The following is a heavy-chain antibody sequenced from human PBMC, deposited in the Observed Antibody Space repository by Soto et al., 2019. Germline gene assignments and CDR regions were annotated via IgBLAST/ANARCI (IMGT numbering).Heavy chain of an antibody. Sequence: GSLRLSCAASGFTLTDYYMNWIRQPPGKGLEWIGEVNHSGSTNYNPSLKSRVTISVDTSKNQFSLKLSSVTAADTAVYYCARGVRPAGAVAGGRLPDDQPTNNWFDPWGQGTLVTVSS. D-gene: IGHD6-19*01. CDR1: GFTLTDYY. CDR3: ARGVRPAGAVAGGRLPDDQPTNNWFDP. J-gene: IGHJ5*02. CDR2: VNHSGST. V-gene: IGHV4-34*01.